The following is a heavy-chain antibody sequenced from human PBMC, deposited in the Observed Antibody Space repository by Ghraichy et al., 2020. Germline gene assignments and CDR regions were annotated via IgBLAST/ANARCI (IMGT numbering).Heavy chain of an antibody. Sequence: SETLSLTCTVSGGSISSYYWSWIRQPPGKGLEWIGYIYYSGSTNYNPSLKSRVTISVDTSKNQFSLKLSSVTAADTAVYYCARVPGPWLPDYWGQGTLVTVSS. J-gene: IGHJ4*02. V-gene: IGHV4-59*01. CDR1: GGSISSYY. D-gene: IGHD5-24*01. CDR3: ARVPGPWLPDY. CDR2: IYYSGST.